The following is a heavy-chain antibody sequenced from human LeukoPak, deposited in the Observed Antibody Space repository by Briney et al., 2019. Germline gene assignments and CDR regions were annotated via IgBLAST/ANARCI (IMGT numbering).Heavy chain of an antibody. CDR2: IYYSGST. J-gene: IGHJ4*02. V-gene: IGHV4-59*08. D-gene: IGHD4-23*01. CDR1: GGSISSYY. Sequence: SETLSLTCTVSGGSISSYYWSWIRQPPGEGLEWIAYIYYSGSTNYNPSLKSRVTISVDTSKNQFSLKLNSVTAADTAVYYCARQPTVGPHFDYWGQGTLVTVSS. CDR3: ARQPTVGPHFDY.